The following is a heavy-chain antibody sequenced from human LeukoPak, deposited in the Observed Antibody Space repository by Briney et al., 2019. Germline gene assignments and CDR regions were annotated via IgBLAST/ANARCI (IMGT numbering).Heavy chain of an antibody. Sequence: GGSLRLSCAASGFTFDDYAMHWVRQAPGKGLEWVSGISWNSGSIGYADSVKGRFTISRDNAKNSLYLQMNSLRAEDTALYYCASGYYYYYGMDVWGQGTTVTVSS. CDR1: GFTFDDYA. J-gene: IGHJ6*02. V-gene: IGHV3-9*01. CDR2: ISWNSGSI. CDR3: ASGYYYYYGMDV.